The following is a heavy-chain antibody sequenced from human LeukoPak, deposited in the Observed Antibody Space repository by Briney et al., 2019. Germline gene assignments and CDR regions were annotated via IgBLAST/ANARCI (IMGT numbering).Heavy chain of an antibody. CDR2: ISGSGGST. D-gene: IGHD1-26*01. J-gene: IGHJ3*02. V-gene: IGHV3-23*01. CDR1: GFTFSSYA. CDR3: ATKLRVGATTLDAFDI. Sequence: GGSLRLSCAASGFTFSSYAMSWVRQAPGKGLEWVSAISGSGGSTYYADSVKGRFTISRDNSKNTLYLQMNSLRAEDTAVYYCATKLRVGATTLDAFDIWGQGTMVTVSS.